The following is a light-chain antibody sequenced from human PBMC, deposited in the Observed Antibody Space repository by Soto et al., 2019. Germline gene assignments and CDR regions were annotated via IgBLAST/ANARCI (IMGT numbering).Light chain of an antibody. J-gene: IGKJ1*01. CDR2: VAS. CDR1: QSIRSS. CDR3: QQTYSTPPWT. Sequence: DIQMTQSPSSLSASVGDRVTISCRASQSIRSSLNWYQQKPGKAPKFLIYVASSLQTGVPSRFSGSGSGTDFTLPISSLQPADVATSFCQQTYSTPPWTFGQGTKVEI. V-gene: IGKV1-39*01.